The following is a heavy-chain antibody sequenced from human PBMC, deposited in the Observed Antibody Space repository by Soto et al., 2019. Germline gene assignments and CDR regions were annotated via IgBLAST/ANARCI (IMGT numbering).Heavy chain of an antibody. CDR1: GGSISSYY. CDR2: IYYSGST. V-gene: IGHV4-59*01. CDR3: ARVPLDGPFDY. Sequence: KASETLSLTCTVSGGSISSYYWSWIRQPPGKGLEWIGYIYYSGSTNYNPSLKSRVTISVDTSKNQFSLKLSSVTAADTAVYYCARVPLDGPFDYWGQGTLVTVSS. J-gene: IGHJ4*02.